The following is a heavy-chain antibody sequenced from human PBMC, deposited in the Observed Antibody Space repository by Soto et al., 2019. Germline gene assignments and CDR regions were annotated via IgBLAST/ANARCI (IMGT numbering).Heavy chain of an antibody. Sequence: ASVKVSCKASGSTFTGYYMHWVRQAPGQGLEWMGWINPNSGGTNYAQKFQGWVTMTRDTSISTAYMELSRLRSDDTAVYYCARDSVYDSSGYHFDYWGQGTLVTVSS. V-gene: IGHV1-2*04. CDR2: INPNSGGT. CDR1: GSTFTGYY. CDR3: ARDSVYDSSGYHFDY. D-gene: IGHD3-22*01. J-gene: IGHJ4*02.